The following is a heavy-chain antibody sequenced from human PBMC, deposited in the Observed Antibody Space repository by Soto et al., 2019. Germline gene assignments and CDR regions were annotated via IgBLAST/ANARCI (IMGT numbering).Heavy chain of an antibody. CDR3: VRTWHGFDL. V-gene: IGHV3-74*01. J-gene: IGHJ3*01. Sequence: EVQLVESGGGLVQPGGSLRLSCAASGFTFSTYWMHWVRQAPEKGLLWVSHINGDGSYTDFADAVKGRFTISRDNAKNTVYLQMHSLCVEDTALYFCVRTWHGFDLGGPGKMVTVSS. CDR2: INGDGSYT. CDR1: GFTFSTYW.